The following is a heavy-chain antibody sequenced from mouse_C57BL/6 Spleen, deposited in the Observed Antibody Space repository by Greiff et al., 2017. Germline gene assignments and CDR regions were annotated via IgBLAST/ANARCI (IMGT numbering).Heavy chain of an antibody. CDR1: GFNIKNTY. D-gene: IGHD1-1*01. V-gene: IGHV14-3*01. J-gene: IGHJ4*01. Sequence: EVQLQQSVAALVRPGASVKLSCTASGFNIKNTYMHWVKQRPEQGLEWIGRIDPATGNTTYAPKFPGKALLTADTSANTASLQLSSRTSEDTAIYYCASSSITTVVAEAMDYWGQGTSVTVSS. CDR3: ASSSITTVVAEAMDY. CDR2: IDPATGNT.